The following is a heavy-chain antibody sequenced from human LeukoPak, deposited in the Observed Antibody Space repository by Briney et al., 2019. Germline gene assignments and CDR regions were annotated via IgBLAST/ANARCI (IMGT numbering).Heavy chain of an antibody. CDR2: ISGSGGST. J-gene: IGHJ4*02. Sequence: GGSLRLSCAASGFTFSSYAMSWVRQAPGKGLEWVSAISGSGGSTYYADSVKGRFTISRDNSKNTLYLQMNSLRAEDTAVYYCAKYRGSSSGFPNYYFDYWGQGTLVTVSS. V-gene: IGHV3-23*01. D-gene: IGHD1-26*01. CDR1: GFTFSSYA. CDR3: AKYRGSSSGFPNYYFDY.